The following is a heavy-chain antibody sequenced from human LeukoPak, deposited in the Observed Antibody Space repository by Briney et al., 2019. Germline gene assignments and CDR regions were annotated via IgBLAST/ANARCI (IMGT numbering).Heavy chain of an antibody. CDR2: ITGSGDTT. J-gene: IGHJ4*02. CDR3: AKWGDFDILTGYYVSDF. Sequence: GGSLRLSCAASGFIFRNYAMSWVRQAPGKGLEWVSAITGSGDTTYYADSVKGRFTISRDNSKNTLYVEMNTLRAEDTAVYYCAKWGDFDILTGYYVSDFWGQGTLVTVSS. CDR1: GFIFRNYA. V-gene: IGHV3-23*01. D-gene: IGHD3-9*01.